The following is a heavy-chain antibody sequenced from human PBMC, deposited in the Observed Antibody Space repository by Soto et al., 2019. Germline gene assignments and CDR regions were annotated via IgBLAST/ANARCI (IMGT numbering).Heavy chain of an antibody. CDR1: GGSFSGYY. J-gene: IGHJ4*02. Sequence: SETLSLTCAVYGGSFSGYYWSWIRQPPGKGLEWIGEINHSGSTNYNPSLKSRVTISVDTSKNQFSLKLSSVTAADTAVYYCARASSWHGPYYFDYWGQGTLVTVSS. CDR3: ARASSWHGPYYFDY. V-gene: IGHV4-34*01. D-gene: IGHD2-2*01. CDR2: INHSGST.